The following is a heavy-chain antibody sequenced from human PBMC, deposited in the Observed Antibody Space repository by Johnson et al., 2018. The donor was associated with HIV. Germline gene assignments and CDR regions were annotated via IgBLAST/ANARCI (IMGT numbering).Heavy chain of an antibody. V-gene: IGHV3-15*01. D-gene: IGHD6-13*01. CDR2: IRSKTDGGTT. CDR1: GFTFSREN. CDR3: AKAVAKGGAGMSFDC. Sequence: VQLVESGGGVVQPGRSLRLSYADSGFTFSRENMHWVRQAPGKGLEWVGRIRSKTDGGTTEYAAPVTGRFTISRDDSKNTLYLQMSSLRAEDTAVYYCAKAVAKGGAGMSFDCWGQGTMVTVSS. J-gene: IGHJ3*01.